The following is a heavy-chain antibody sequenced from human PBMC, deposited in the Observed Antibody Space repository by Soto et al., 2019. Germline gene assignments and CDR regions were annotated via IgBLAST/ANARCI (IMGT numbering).Heavy chain of an antibody. CDR2: IKSRADGGTT. D-gene: IGHD1-26*01. V-gene: IGHV3-15*01. CDR3: TTDLMGAPGTGSDY. Sequence: EVQLVESGGGLVKPGGSLRLSCAASGLTFSYAWMTWVRQAPGKGLQWVGRIKSRADGGTTDYAAPVEGRFTISRDDSKSTTYLQMNSLKSEDTGVYYCTTDLMGAPGTGSDYWGQGTLVTVSS. J-gene: IGHJ4*02. CDR1: GLTFSYAW.